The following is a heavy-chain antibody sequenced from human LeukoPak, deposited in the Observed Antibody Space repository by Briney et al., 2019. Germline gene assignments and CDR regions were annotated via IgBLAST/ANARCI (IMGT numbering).Heavy chain of an antibody. CDR2: IKSDGSST. Sequence: GGSLRLSCAASGFTFNNYWMHWVRQAPGKGLVWVSRIKSDGSSTTYADSVKGGFTISRDNAKNTLYLQMNSLRAEDTAVYYCARDLSYSLEYWGQGTLVTVSS. CDR3: ARDLSYSLEY. D-gene: IGHD3-10*01. J-gene: IGHJ4*02. V-gene: IGHV3-74*01. CDR1: GFTFNNYW.